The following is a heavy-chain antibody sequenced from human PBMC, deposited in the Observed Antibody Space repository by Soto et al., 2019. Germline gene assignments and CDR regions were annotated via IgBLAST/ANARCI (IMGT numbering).Heavy chain of an antibody. J-gene: IGHJ6*02. Sequence: SETLSLTCTVSGGSISSGGYYWSWIRQHPGKGLEWIGYIYYGGSTNYNPSLKSRVTISVDTSKNQFSLKLSSVTAADTAVYYCARRLYYDSSGFEGGGMDVWGQGTTVTVSS. D-gene: IGHD3-22*01. V-gene: IGHV4-61*08. CDR2: IYYGGST. CDR3: ARRLYYDSSGFEGGGMDV. CDR1: GGSISSGGYY.